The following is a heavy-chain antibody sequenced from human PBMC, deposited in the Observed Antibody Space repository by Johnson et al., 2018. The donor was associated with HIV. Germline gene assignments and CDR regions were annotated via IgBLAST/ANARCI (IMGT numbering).Heavy chain of an antibody. Sequence: VQLVESGGGLVQPGGSLRLSCAASGFTFNNYWMSWVRRGPGKGLEWVANIKQDGSETYYVDSVKGRFTISRDNAKNSLYLQMNSLRAEDTAVYYCYAFDIWGQGTMVTVSS. CDR1: GFTFNNYW. CDR3: YAFDI. CDR2: IKQDGSET. J-gene: IGHJ3*02. V-gene: IGHV3-7*01.